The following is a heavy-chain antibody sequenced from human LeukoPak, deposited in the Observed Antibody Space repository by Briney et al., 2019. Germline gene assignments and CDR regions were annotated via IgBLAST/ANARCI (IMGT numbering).Heavy chain of an antibody. Sequence: GGSLRLSCAASGFTFSSYGMHWVSQAPGKGLEWVAFIRYDGSNKYYADSVKGRFTISRDNSKNTLYLQMNSLRAEDTAVYYCAKDYRENSGYFPDYWGQGTLVTVSS. V-gene: IGHV3-30*02. CDR1: GFTFSSYG. J-gene: IGHJ4*02. CDR3: AKDYRENSGYFPDY. CDR2: IRYDGSNK. D-gene: IGHD3-22*01.